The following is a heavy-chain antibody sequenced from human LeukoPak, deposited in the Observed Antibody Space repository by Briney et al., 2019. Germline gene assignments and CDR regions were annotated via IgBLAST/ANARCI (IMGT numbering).Heavy chain of an antibody. CDR2: ISGHNGHT. V-gene: IGHV1-18*04. CDR1: GYTFTSYG. D-gene: IGHD6-19*01. J-gene: IGHJ4*02. CDR3: ARGPSIAVAGVFDY. Sequence: GASVKVSCKASGYTFTSYGINWVRQAPGQGLEWMGWISGHNGHTNYVQKMQGRVTMTADTSTNTAYMELRNLTRESTAVYYCARGPSIAVAGVFDYWGQGSLVTVSS.